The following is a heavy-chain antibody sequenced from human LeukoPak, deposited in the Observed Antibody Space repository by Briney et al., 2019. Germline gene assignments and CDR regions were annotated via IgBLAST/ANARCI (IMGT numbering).Heavy chain of an antibody. CDR2: IYWDDDE. Sequence: QTLSLTCTFSGFSLTTRGVGVGWIRQPPGKALEWLALIYWDDDERYGPSLQSRLTIAKATSKNQVVLTMTNMDPVDTATYFCAHRPNFQYYFDSWGQGTLVTVSS. V-gene: IGHV2-5*05. J-gene: IGHJ4*02. D-gene: IGHD4/OR15-4a*01. CDR1: GFSLTTRGVG. CDR3: AHRPNFQYYFDS.